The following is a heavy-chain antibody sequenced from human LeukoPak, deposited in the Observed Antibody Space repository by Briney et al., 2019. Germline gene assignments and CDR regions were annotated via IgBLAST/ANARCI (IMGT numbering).Heavy chain of an antibody. Sequence: SETLSLTCTVSGGSISSYYWSWIRQPPGKGLEWIGYIYYSGSTNYNPSLKSRVTISVDTSKNQFSLKLSSVTAADTAVYYCARSSYYDYVWGSYRLLAFDIWGQGTMVTVSS. CDR1: GGSISSYY. CDR2: IYYSGST. CDR3: ARSSYYDYVWGSYRLLAFDI. D-gene: IGHD3-16*02. V-gene: IGHV4-59*01. J-gene: IGHJ3*02.